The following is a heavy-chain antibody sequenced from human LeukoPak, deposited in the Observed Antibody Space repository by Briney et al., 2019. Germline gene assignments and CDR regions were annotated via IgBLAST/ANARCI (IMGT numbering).Heavy chain of an antibody. J-gene: IGHJ4*02. Sequence: SETLSLTCNVSGGSISSSSYYWGWIRQPPGKGLEWIGSIYYSGSTYYNPYLKSRVTISIDTSKNQFPLKLSSVTAADTAVYYCASDSSGYYDFDHWGQGTLVTVSS. CDR1: GGSISSSSYY. CDR2: IYYSGST. V-gene: IGHV4-39*06. D-gene: IGHD3-22*01. CDR3: ASDSSGYYDFDH.